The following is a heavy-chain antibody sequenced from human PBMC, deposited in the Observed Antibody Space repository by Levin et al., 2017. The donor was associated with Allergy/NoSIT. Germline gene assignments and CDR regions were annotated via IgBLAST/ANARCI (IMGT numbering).Heavy chain of an antibody. J-gene: IGHJ4*02. CDR1: GFTFSSYG. V-gene: IGHV3-30*18. D-gene: IGHD1-26*01. CDR2: ISYDGSNK. Sequence: GESLKISCAASGFTFSSYGMHWVRQAPGKGLEWVAVISYDGSNKYYADSVKGRFTISRDNSKNTLYLQMNSLRAEDTAVYYCAKDRASGSLYYFDYWGQGTLVTVSS. CDR3: AKDRASGSLYYFDY.